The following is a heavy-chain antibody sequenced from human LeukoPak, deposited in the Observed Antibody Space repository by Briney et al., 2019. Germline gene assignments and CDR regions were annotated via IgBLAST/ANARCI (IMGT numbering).Heavy chain of an antibody. V-gene: IGHV4-39*01. Sequence: PSETLSLTCTVSGDSISSSRHSWGWIRQPPGKGLEWIGRISYSGSTYYNPSPKTRVTMSVDTSENQFSLKLSSVTAADSTVYYCVRIYCTSTSCYGDSYYGMDVWGQGTTITVSS. CDR1: GDSISSSRHS. CDR3: VRIYCTSTSCYGDSYYGMDV. CDR2: ISYSGST. D-gene: IGHD2-2*01. J-gene: IGHJ6*02.